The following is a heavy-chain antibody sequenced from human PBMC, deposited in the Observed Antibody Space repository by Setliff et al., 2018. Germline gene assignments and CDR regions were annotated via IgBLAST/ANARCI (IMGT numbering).Heavy chain of an antibody. D-gene: IGHD3-3*01. CDR2: IKGDGSEK. V-gene: IGHV3-7*03. CDR3: AREVWNIYDNDNSWSGYSDH. J-gene: IGHJ4*02. CDR1: AFTFKNYW. Sequence: PGGSLRLSCAASAFTFKNYWMSWVRQAPGKGLEWVANIKGDGSEKFYLDSVKGRFTISRDNAKNSLYLQMNSLRAEDTALYYCAREVWNIYDNDNSWSGYSDHWGQGTLVTVSS.